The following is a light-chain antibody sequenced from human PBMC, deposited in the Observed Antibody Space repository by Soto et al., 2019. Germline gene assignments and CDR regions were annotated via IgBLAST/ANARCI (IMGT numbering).Light chain of an antibody. CDR2: DAS. CDR3: QQYGSSGT. CDR1: QSVSSY. V-gene: IGKV3-11*01. J-gene: IGKJ1*01. Sequence: EIVLTQSPATLSLSPGERATLSCRASQSVSSYLAWYQQKPGQAPRLLIYDASNRATGIPARFSGSGSGTDFTLTISRLEPEDFAVYYCQQYGSSGTFGQGI.